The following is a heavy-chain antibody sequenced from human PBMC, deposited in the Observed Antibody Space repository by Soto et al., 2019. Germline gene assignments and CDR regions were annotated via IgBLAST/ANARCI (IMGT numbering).Heavy chain of an antibody. D-gene: IGHD4-4*01. V-gene: IGHV4-30-2*01. Sequence: SETLSLTCAVFGGSISSGGYSWSWIRQPPGKGLEWIGYIYHSGSTYYNPSLKSRVTISVDRSKNQFSLKLSSVTAADTAVYYCARGVYRNTYYYYGMDVWGQGTTVTVSS. CDR2: IYHSGST. CDR1: GGSISSGGYS. J-gene: IGHJ6*02. CDR3: ARGVYRNTYYYYGMDV.